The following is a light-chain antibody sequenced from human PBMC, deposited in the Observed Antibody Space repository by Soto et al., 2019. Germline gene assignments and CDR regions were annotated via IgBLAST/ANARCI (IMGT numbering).Light chain of an antibody. J-gene: IGLJ2*01. CDR2: GNS. Sequence: QSVLTQPPSVSGAPGQRVTISCTGSSSNIGAGYDVHWYQQLPGTAPKLLIYGNSNRPSGVPDRFSGSKSGTSASLAITGLQAEDEADYYCHSYDSSLSGGGVFGGGTQLTVL. CDR3: HSYDSSLSGGGV. V-gene: IGLV1-40*01. CDR1: SSNIGAGYD.